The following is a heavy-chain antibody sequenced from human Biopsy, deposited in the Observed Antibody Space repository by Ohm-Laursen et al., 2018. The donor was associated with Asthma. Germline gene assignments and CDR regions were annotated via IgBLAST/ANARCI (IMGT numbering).Heavy chain of an antibody. J-gene: IGHJ4*02. Sequence: GSSVKVSCKASGGTFSRYAISWVRQAPGQGLEWMGGIIPIFGPTNYAQKFQGRVTISADDSTSTAYMELSSLSSEDTALYYCARGPEYVRSSGALDYWGQGTLVTASS. CDR2: IIPIFGPT. V-gene: IGHV1-69*01. CDR3: ARGPEYVRSSGALDY. CDR1: GGTFSRYA. D-gene: IGHD2-2*01.